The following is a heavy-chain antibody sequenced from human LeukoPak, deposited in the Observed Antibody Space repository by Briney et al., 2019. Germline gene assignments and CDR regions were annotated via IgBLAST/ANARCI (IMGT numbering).Heavy chain of an antibody. D-gene: IGHD5-24*01. CDR2: INQDGIEK. CDR3: ARGFDGYYGFDL. Sequence: TGGSLRLSCAASGFTFTTYWMSWVRQAPGKGLEWVANINQDGIEKYYVASVRGRLTLSRDNAKNSIYVQMNSLRAEDAAVYYCARGFDGYYGFDLWGQGTMVTVSS. CDR1: GFTFTTYW. V-gene: IGHV3-7*05. J-gene: IGHJ3*01.